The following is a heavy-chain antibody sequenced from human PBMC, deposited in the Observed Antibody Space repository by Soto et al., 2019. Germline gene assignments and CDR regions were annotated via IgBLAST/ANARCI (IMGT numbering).Heavy chain of an antibody. CDR1: GFTFDDYG. CDR3: VKHKWHANPWSTDY. J-gene: IGHJ4*02. V-gene: IGHV3-9*01. D-gene: IGHD2-8*01. CDR2: ISWNSGSI. Sequence: SGCLRLACAASGFTFDDYGMHWVRQAPGKGLEWVASISWNSGSIGHADSVKGRFTISRDNAKNSLSREINCVRPEDRAFYYCVKHKWHANPWSTDYWGQATLVTV.